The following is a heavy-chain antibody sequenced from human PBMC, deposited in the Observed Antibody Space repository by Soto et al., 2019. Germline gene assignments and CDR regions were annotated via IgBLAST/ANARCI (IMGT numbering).Heavy chain of an antibody. J-gene: IGHJ4*02. CDR2: IGPYGNSI. Sequence: GESLKISCAASGFSFRDYFMSWLRQAPGKGLEWVSYIGPYGNSIYYADSVKGRFTISRDDATKSLHLHMNSLRTDDTAVYYCARDDHKHGVYWGQGTPVTVSS. V-gene: IGHV3-11*01. CDR3: ARDDHKHGVY. CDR1: GFSFRDYF.